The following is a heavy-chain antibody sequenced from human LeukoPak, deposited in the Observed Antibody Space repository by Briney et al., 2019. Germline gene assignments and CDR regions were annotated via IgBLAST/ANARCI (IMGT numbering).Heavy chain of an antibody. CDR3: AKGGGSSSWYKAGWFDP. CDR1: GFNFRGYA. J-gene: IGHJ5*02. Sequence: GGSLRLSCAASGFNFRGYAMSWVRQAPGKGLEWVSAISGSGGSTYYADSVKGRFTISRDNSKNTLYLQMSSLRAEDTAVYYCAKGGGSSSWYKAGWFDPWGQGTLVTVSS. CDR2: ISGSGGST. V-gene: IGHV3-23*01. D-gene: IGHD6-13*01.